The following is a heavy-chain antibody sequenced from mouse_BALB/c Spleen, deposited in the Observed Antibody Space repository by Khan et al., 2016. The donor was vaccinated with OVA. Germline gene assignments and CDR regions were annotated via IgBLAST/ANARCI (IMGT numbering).Heavy chain of an antibody. Sequence: QVQLKQSGPRLVAPSQSLSITSTVSGFSLSRYNIHWVRQPPGKGLEWLGMIWGGGGTDYNSTLKSRLSISKDNSKTQVFLKMNSLQRDDTAMYYCARAYYRYDGYYAMDYWGQGTSVTVSS. V-gene: IGHV2-6-4*01. D-gene: IGHD2-14*01. CDR3: ARAYYRYDGYYAMDY. CDR1: GFSLSRYN. CDR2: IWGGGGT. J-gene: IGHJ4*01.